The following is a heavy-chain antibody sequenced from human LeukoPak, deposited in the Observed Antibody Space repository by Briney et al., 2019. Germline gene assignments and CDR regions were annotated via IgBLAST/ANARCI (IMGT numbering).Heavy chain of an antibody. CDR3: ARVPVRWENFDY. Sequence: NPSQTLSLTCTVSGGSISSGGYYWSWIRQHPGKGLEWIGYIYYSGSTYYNPSLKSRVTISVDTSKNQFSLKLSSVTATDTAVYYCARVPVRWENFDYWGQGTLVTVSS. D-gene: IGHD4-23*01. CDR1: GGSISSGGYY. J-gene: IGHJ4*02. CDR2: IYYSGST. V-gene: IGHV4-31*03.